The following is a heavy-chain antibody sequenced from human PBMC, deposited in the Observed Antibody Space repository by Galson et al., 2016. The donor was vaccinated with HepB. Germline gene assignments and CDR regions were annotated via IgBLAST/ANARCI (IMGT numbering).Heavy chain of an antibody. V-gene: IGHV2-70*11. J-gene: IGHJ6*02. CDR1: GFSLSTSGMC. Sequence: PALVKPTQTLTLSCTFSGFSLSTSGMCVSWLRQPPGKALEWLARIDWDDDKYYSTSLKTRLTISKDTSKNQVVLTMTNMDPVDTATYYCARIRTGTAMVNRYSYGYDGYGMDVWGQGTTVTVSS. D-gene: IGHD5-18*01. CDR3: ARIRTGTAMVNRYSYGYDGYGMDV. CDR2: IDWDDDK.